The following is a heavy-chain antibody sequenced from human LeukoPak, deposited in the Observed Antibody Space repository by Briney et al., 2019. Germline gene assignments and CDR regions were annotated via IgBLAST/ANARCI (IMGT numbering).Heavy chain of an antibody. D-gene: IGHD2-2*01. J-gene: IGHJ6*03. CDR3: ARDFHCSSTSCYSYYYYYYMDV. V-gene: IGHV4-61*02. CDR1: GGSISSGSYY. Sequence: SQTLSLTCTVSGGSISSGSYYWSWIRQPAGKGLEWIGRIYTSGSTNYNPSLKSRVTMSVDTSKNQFSLKLSSVTAADTAVYYCARDFHCSSTSCYSYYYYYYMDVWGKGTTVTVSS. CDR2: IYTSGST.